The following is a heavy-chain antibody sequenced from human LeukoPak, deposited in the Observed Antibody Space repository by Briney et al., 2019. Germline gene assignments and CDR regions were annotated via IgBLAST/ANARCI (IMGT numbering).Heavy chain of an antibody. D-gene: IGHD6-13*01. V-gene: IGHV4-59*12. CDR3: ARVVAAADPFAYYYYYGMDV. Sequence: SETLSLTCTVSGGSISSYYWNWIRQPPGKGLEWIGYIYYSGSTNYNPSLKSRVTISVDTSKNQFSLKLSSVTAADTAVYYCARVVAAADPFAYYYYYGMDVWGQGTTVTVSS. J-gene: IGHJ6*02. CDR1: GGSISSYY. CDR2: IYYSGST.